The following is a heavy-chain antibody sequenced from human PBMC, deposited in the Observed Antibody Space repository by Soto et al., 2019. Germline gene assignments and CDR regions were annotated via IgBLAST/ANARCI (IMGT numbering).Heavy chain of an antibody. D-gene: IGHD1-7*01. CDR2: ISGSGGST. CDR3: AKDCLITGTTYYYYYGMDV. CDR1: GFTFSSYA. Sequence: PGGSLRLSCAASGFTFSSYAMSWVRQAPGKGLEWVSAISGSGGSTYYADSVKGRFTISRDNSKNTLYLQMNSLRAEDTAVYYCAKDCLITGTTYYYYYGMDVWGQGTTVTVSS. J-gene: IGHJ6*02. V-gene: IGHV3-23*01.